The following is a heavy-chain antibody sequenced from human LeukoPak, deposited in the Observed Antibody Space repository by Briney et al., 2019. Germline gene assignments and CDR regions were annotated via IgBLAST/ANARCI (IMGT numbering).Heavy chain of an antibody. CDR3: AREPLSKNYYDHLDDDY. Sequence: TSQTLSLTCTVSGGSISSYYWSWIRQPAGKGVEWIGRIYTSGSTNYNPSLKSRVTMSVDTSKNQFSLKLSSVTAADTAVYYCAREPLSKNYYDHLDDDYWGQGTLVTVSS. J-gene: IGHJ4*02. CDR1: GGSISSYY. D-gene: IGHD3-22*01. V-gene: IGHV4-4*07. CDR2: IYTSGST.